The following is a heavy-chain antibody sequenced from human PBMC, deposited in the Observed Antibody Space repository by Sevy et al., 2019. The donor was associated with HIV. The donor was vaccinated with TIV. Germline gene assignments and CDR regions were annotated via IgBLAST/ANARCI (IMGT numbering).Heavy chain of an antibody. Sequence: GGSLRLSCVVSGFSVRDNYVSWVRQVAGRGLEWVSIICSAGATYYRYSVKGRFTISRHISENTVYLQMNSLRTEDTALYYCMGGHSYGDAFNIWGQGTKVTVSS. J-gene: IGHJ3*02. V-gene: IGHV3-53*04. CDR3: MGGHSYGDAFNI. D-gene: IGHD5-18*01. CDR2: ICSAGAT. CDR1: GFSVRDNY.